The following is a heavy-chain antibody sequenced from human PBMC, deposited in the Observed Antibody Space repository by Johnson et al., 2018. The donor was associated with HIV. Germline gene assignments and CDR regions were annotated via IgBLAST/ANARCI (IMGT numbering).Heavy chain of an antibody. CDR3: AKDPPYSSSSPGAFDI. V-gene: IGHV3-53*01. CDR1: GFNVSSNY. CDR2: IYSAGSI. J-gene: IGHJ3*02. D-gene: IGHD6-6*01. Sequence: VQLVESGGGLIQPGGSLRLSCATSGFNVSSNYMSWVRQAPGKGLEWVSVIYSAGSIYYADSVRGRFTISRDNSKNALYLQMKALRAEDTAVYYCAKDPPYSSSSPGAFDIWGQGTMVTVSS.